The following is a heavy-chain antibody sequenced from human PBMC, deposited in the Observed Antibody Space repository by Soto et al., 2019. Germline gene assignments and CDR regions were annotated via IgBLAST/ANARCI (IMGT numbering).Heavy chain of an antibody. CDR3: AILPVDTGGWWVDY. CDR2: IYYNGST. D-gene: IGHD5-18*01. V-gene: IGHV4-61*01. Sequence: SEILSLSSSVLGVSVGDGSCCWSLNRQPPGKGLEWIGYIYYNGSTNYNPSLKSRVTISVDTSRNQYSLKLSSVTAADTAVYYCAILPVDTGGWWVDYWGQRTLVTVSS. CDR1: GVSVGDGSCC. J-gene: IGHJ4*02.